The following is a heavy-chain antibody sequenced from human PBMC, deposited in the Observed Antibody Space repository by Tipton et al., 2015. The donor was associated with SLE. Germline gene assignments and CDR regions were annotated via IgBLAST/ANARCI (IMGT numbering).Heavy chain of an antibody. CDR2: INHSGST. J-gene: IGHJ3*02. D-gene: IGHD3-10*01. Sequence: TLSLTCAVYGGSFSGYYWSWIRQPPGKGLEWIWEINHSGSTNYNPSLKSRVTISVDTSKNQFSLKLSSVTAADTAVYYCARPRSVWFRELYAFDIWGQGTMVTVSS. V-gene: IGHV4-34*01. CDR1: GGSFSGYY. CDR3: ARPRSVWFRELYAFDI.